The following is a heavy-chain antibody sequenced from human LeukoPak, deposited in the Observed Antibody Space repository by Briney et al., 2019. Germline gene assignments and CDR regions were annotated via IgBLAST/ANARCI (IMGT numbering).Heavy chain of an antibody. CDR1: GFTFSYYA. V-gene: IGHV3-23*01. J-gene: IGHJ1*01. CDR3: AKDEGNDYYDTSGYYHRYFHH. Sequence: GGSLRLSCAASGFTFSYYATSWVRQAPGKGLEWVSAISGSGGTTYYADSVKGRFTISRDNSKSTLYLQMNSLRAEDTAVYYCAKDEGNDYYDTSGYYHRYFHHWGQGTLVTVSS. CDR2: ISGSGGTT. D-gene: IGHD3-22*01.